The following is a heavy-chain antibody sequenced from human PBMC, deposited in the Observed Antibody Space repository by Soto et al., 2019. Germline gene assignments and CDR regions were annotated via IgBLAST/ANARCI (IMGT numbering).Heavy chain of an antibody. CDR2: IYSGGGN. V-gene: IGHV4-4*07. D-gene: IGHD6-13*01. CDR3: ARGSSRWDY. J-gene: IGHJ4*02. Sequence: SETLSLICTVSGGSISSFYWIWIRQPAGKGLAWIGRIYSGGGNNYNPSLKSRVTMSVDTSKNQFSLRLSSVTAADTAMYYCARGSSRWDYWGQGTLVTVSS. CDR1: GGSISSFY.